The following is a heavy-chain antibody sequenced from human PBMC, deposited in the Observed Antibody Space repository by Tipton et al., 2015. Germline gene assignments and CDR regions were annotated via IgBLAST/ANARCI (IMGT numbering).Heavy chain of an antibody. Sequence: SLRLSCAASGFTVSSNYMSWVRQAPGKGLEWVSSISSSSSYIYYADSVKGRFTISRDNAKNSLYLQMNSLRAEDTAVYYCARKVPAAIPRGRYSSGWSSFDYWGQGTLVTVSS. V-gene: IGHV3-21*01. CDR3: ARKVPAAIPRGRYSSGWSSFDY. CDR2: ISSSSSYI. D-gene: IGHD6-19*01. J-gene: IGHJ4*02. CDR1: GFTVSSNY.